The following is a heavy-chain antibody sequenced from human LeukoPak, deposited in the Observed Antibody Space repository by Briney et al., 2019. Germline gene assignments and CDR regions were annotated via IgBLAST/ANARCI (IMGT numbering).Heavy chain of an antibody. J-gene: IGHJ1*01. CDR2: ISSSSSYI. CDR1: GFTFSSYS. CDR3: ARGIDYGEFQH. V-gene: IGHV3-21*01. Sequence: TGGSLRLSCVASGFTFSSYSMNWVRQAPGKGLEWVSSISSSSSYIYYADSVKGRFTISRDNAKNSLYLQMNSLRAEDTAVYYCARGIDYGEFQHWGQGTLVTVSS. D-gene: IGHD4-17*01.